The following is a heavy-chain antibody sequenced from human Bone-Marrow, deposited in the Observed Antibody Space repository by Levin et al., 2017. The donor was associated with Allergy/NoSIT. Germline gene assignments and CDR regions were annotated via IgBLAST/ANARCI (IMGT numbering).Heavy chain of an antibody. V-gene: IGHV4-4*02. Sequence: SETLSLTCAVSGGSISSSNWWSWVRQPPGKGLEWIGEIYHSGSTNYNPSLKSRVTISVDKSKNQFSLKLSSVTAADTAVYYCARGLHYDFWSGYYFYYYGMDVWGQGTTVTVSS. D-gene: IGHD3-3*01. CDR1: GGSISSSNW. CDR3: ARGLHYDFWSGYYFYYYGMDV. J-gene: IGHJ6*02. CDR2: IYHSGST.